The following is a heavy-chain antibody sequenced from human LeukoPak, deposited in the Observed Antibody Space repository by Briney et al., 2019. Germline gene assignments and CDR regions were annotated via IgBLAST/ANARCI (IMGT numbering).Heavy chain of an antibody. CDR2: IIPIFGTA. D-gene: IGHD6-25*01. CDR1: GGTFSSYA. Sequence: SVKVSCKASGGTFSSYAISWVRQAPGQGLEWMGGIIPIFGTANYAQKFQGRVTITADESTSTAYMELSSLRSEDTAAYYCARDPSGYDAFDIWGQGTMVTVSS. J-gene: IGHJ3*02. CDR3: ARDPSGYDAFDI. V-gene: IGHV1-69*13.